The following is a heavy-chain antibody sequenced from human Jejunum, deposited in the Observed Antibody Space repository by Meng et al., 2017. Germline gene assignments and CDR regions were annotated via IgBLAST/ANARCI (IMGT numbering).Heavy chain of an antibody. D-gene: IGHD5-18*01. CDR2: IYHSGST. J-gene: IGHJ4*02. V-gene: IGHV4-4*02. CDR1: GGSISSVYG. Sequence: LQLQESGPGLVKPSETLSLTCAVSGGSISSVYGWTWVRQSPGKGLEWIGEIYHSGSTNYNPSLRSRVTISVDKSKNQFSLKLTSVTAADTAVYYCARGGYYSFDYWGQGTLVTVSS. CDR3: ARGGYYSFDY.